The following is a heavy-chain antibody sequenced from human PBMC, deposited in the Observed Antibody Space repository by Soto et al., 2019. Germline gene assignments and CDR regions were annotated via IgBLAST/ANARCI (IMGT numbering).Heavy chain of an antibody. V-gene: IGHV1-69*13. Sequence: GASVKVSCKASGGTFSSYAISWVRQAPGQGLEWMGGIIPIFGTANYAQKFQGRVTITADESTSTAYMELSSLRSEDTAVYYCARAMHLMVYATRYYYYGMDVWGQGTTVTVSS. J-gene: IGHJ6*02. CDR3: ARAMHLMVYATRYYYYGMDV. CDR2: IIPIFGTA. CDR1: GGTFSSYA. D-gene: IGHD2-8*01.